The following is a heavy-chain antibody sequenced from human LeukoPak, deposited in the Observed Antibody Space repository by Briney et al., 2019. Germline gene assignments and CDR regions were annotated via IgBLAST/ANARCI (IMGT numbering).Heavy chain of an antibody. V-gene: IGHV4-34*01. Sequence: XYWSWIRQPPVKGLEWIGEINHSGSTNYNPSLKSRVTISVDTSKNQFSLKLSSVTAADTAVYYCARNLRPRGMDVWGQGPTVTVSS. CDR3: ARNLRPRGMDV. CDR1: XY. D-gene: IGHD4-17*01. CDR2: INHSGST. J-gene: IGHJ6*02.